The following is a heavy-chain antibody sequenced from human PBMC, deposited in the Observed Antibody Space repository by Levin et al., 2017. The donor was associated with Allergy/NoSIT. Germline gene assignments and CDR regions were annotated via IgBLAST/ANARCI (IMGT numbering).Heavy chain of an antibody. CDR2: IGTAGDT. J-gene: IGHJ3*02. Sequence: GESLKISCAASGFTFSSYDMHWVRQATGKGLEWVSAIGTAGDTYYPGSVQGRFTISRENAKNSLYLQMNSLRAGDTAVYYCARGRGPLTMGACDSWGKGTMVTVSS. V-gene: IGHV3-13*04. D-gene: IGHD1-14*01. CDR3: ARGRGPLTMGACDS. CDR1: GFTFSSYD.